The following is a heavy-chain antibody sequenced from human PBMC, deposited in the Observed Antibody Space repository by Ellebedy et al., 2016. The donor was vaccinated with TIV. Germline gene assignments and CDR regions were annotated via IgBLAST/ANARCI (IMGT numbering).Heavy chain of an antibody. Sequence: SETLSLTXAVYGGSFSGYYWSWIRQPPGKGLEWIGEINHSGSTNYNPSLKSRVTISVDTAKNQFSLNLNSVTAADTAVYYCARDGGELDLREYFQHWGQGTLVTVSS. CDR1: GGSFSGYY. CDR3: ARDGGELDLREYFQH. D-gene: IGHD1-26*01. CDR2: INHSGST. V-gene: IGHV4-34*01. J-gene: IGHJ1*01.